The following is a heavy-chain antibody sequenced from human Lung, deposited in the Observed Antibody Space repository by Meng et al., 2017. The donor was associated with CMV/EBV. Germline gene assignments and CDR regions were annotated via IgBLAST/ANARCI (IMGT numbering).Heavy chain of an antibody. D-gene: IGHD3-22*01. CDR2: IRSKAYGGTT. CDR3: TRVGTYYYDSSGYYLRGEGYFDY. V-gene: IGHV3-49*04. J-gene: IGHJ4*02. Sequence: GGSXRLXCTASGFTFGDYAMSWVRQAPGKGLEWVGFIRSKAYGGTTEYAASVKGRFTISRDDSKSIAYLQMNSLKTEDTAVYYCTRVGTYYYDSSGYYLRGEGYFDYXGQGTLVTVSS. CDR1: GFTFGDYA.